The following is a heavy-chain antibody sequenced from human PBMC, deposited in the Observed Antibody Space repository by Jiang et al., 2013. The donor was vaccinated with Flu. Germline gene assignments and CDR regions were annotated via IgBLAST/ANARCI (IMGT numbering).Heavy chain of an antibody. CDR3: AKLTDYFDSSGNFHY. Sequence: AASGFTFSSYGMHWVRQAPGKGLEWVAVIWSDGTNKYYADSVKGRFTISRDNSKNTLYLQMNTLRAEDTAVYYCAKLTDYFDSSGNFHYWGQGTLVTVSS. V-gene: IGHV3-33*06. CDR1: GFTFSSYG. J-gene: IGHJ4*02. D-gene: IGHD3-22*01. CDR2: IWSDGTNK.